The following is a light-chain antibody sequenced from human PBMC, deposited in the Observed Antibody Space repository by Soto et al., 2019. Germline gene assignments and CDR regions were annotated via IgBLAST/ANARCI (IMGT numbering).Light chain of an antibody. CDR1: SGHSRDA. CDR3: QTWGTGIPYVA. CDR2: VNSDGSH. V-gene: IGLV4-69*01. Sequence: QPVLTQSPSASASLGASVKLTCTLSSGHSRDAIAWHQQRPEKGPRYLMKVNSDGSHTKGDGIPDRFSGSSSGAERYLIISSLQSEDESDYYCQTWGTGIPYVAFGGGTKVTVL. J-gene: IGLJ2*01.